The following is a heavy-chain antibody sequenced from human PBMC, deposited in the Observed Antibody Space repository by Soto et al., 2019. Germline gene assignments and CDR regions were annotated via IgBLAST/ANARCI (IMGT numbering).Heavy chain of an antibody. V-gene: IGHV4-39*01. J-gene: IGHJ6*02. CDR1: GGSVSSSSYY. Sequence: SETLSLTCTVSGGSVSSSSYYWGWVRQPPGKGLEWIGSIYYSGSTYYNPSLKSRVTIPVDTSKNQFSLKLISVTAADTAVYYCASLATLGGYSSSYLRAYYYYGMDVWGQGTTVTVSS. D-gene: IGHD6-6*01. CDR2: IYYSGST. CDR3: ASLATLGGYSSSYLRAYYYYGMDV.